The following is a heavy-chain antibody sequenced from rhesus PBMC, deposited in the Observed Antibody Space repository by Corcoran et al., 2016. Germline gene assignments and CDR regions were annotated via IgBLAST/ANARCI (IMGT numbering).Heavy chain of an antibody. CDR3: VKPMIWGSDYYSRYYFDY. Sequence: EVQLVESGGGLVQPGGALRLSCAASGFTFSTYGRNWVRQDPGTGLVWVEVRWYEGSKKYYADSVKDRFTISRDNSKNMRYLQMNNLRVEDMAVYYCVKPMIWGSDYYSRYYFDYWGQGVLVTVSS. J-gene: IGHJ4*01. D-gene: IGHD3-22*01. CDR2: RWYEGSKK. CDR1: GFTFSTYG. V-gene: IGHV3-54*02.